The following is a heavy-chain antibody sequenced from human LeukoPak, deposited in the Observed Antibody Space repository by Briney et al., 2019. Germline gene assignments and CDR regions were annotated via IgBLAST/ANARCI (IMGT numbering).Heavy chain of an antibody. Sequence: GGSLRLSCAASGFTFSDYYMSWIRQARGKGLEWVSYISSSGSTIYYADSVKGRFTISRDNAKNSLYLQMNSLRPEDTAVYYCAREGGYWELLWPTNYYHMDVGGKGTTVTVSS. V-gene: IGHV3-11*01. D-gene: IGHD3-10*01. CDR2: ISSSGSTI. CDR3: AREGGYWELLWPTNYYHMDV. CDR1: GFTFSDYY. J-gene: IGHJ6*03.